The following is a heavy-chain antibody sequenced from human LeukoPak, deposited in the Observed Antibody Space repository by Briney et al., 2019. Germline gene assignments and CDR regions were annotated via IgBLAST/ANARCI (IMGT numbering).Heavy chain of an antibody. CDR2: INYSGST. CDR3: ATAPCDNNNCPGAFDS. Sequence: SETLSLTCAIYSESFSGYFWSWIRQPPGKGLEWIGEINYSGSTYYNPSLKSRVTISVDTSKNQFSLKLSSVTAADTAVYYCATAPCDNNNCPGAFDSWGQGALVTVSS. J-gene: IGHJ4*02. D-gene: IGHD1-1*01. V-gene: IGHV4-34*01. CDR1: SESFSGYF.